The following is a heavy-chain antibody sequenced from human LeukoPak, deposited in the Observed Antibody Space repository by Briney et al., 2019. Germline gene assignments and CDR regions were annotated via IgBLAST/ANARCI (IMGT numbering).Heavy chain of an antibody. J-gene: IGHJ4*02. CDR3: ARDPWSDYYDSSGSNFDY. D-gene: IGHD3-22*01. Sequence: GASVKVSCKASGYIFTGYYMHWVRQAPGQGLEWMGWINPNSGDTNYAQKFQGRVTMTRDTSVSTAYMELSRLRSEDTAVYYCARDPWSDYYDSSGSNFDYWGQGTLVTVSS. CDR1: GYIFTGYY. CDR2: INPNSGDT. V-gene: IGHV1-2*02.